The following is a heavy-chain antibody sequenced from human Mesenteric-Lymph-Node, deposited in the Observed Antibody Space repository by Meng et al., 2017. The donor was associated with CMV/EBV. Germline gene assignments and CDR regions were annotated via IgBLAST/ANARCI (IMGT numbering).Heavy chain of an antibody. CDR2: VYHTGDT. Sequence: LSLICVGSGGYVSSTNLWSWVRQPPGKGLEWIGDVYHTGDTNYNPSLKSRVTISVDKSKNHFSLKLTSVTAADTAVYYCAYHNWFDPWGQGTLVTVSS. CDR1: GGYVSSTNL. CDR3: AYHNWFDP. V-gene: IGHV4-4*02. J-gene: IGHJ5*02.